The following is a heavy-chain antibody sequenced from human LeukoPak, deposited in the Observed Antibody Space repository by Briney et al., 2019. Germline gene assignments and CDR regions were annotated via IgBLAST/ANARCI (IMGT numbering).Heavy chain of an antibody. J-gene: IGHJ5*02. V-gene: IGHV3-7*01. Sequence: QSGGSLRLSCAASGFTFSSYWMSWVRQAPGKGLEWVANIKQDGSEKYYVDSVKGRFTISRDNAKNSLYLQMNSLRAEDTAVYYCARDLPFIVVVPAAIGAWFDPWGQGTLVTVSS. D-gene: IGHD2-2*01. CDR1: GFTFSSYW. CDR2: IKQDGSEK. CDR3: ARDLPFIVVVPAAIGAWFDP.